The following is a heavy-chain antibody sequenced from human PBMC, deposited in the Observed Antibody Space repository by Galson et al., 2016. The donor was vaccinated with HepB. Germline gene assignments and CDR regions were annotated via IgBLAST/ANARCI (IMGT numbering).Heavy chain of an antibody. CDR3: AKDGRSGYPPSYFAGYYFAY. CDR2: ISGSGGST. CDR1: GFSFSNSG. J-gene: IGHJ4*02. V-gene: IGHV3-23*01. Sequence: SLRLSCAASGFSFSNSGMSWVRQAPGKGLEWVSAISGSGGSTYYEDYVKGRFTIPRDNSKNTLYLQMNSLRAEDTAVYYCAKDGRSGYPPSYFAGYYFAYWGQGTLVTVSS. D-gene: IGHD1-26*01.